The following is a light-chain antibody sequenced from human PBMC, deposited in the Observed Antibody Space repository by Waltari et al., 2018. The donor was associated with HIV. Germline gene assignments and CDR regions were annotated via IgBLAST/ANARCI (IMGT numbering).Light chain of an antibody. CDR1: NPTTYY. CDR2: GKN. V-gene: IGLV3-19*01. Sequence: SSELTQAPAVSVALGQTFKITCQGDNPTTYYANWYQKKPGQAPVLVSYGKNRRPSEIPDRFSSSASRNTASLIITGAQAEDEAEYYCKTRDRSGNLYVFGTGTTVTVL. CDR3: KTRDRSGNLYV. J-gene: IGLJ1*01.